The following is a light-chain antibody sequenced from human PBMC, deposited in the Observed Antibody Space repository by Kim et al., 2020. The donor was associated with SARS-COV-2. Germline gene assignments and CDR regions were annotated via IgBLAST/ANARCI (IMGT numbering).Light chain of an antibody. CDR2: GAS. J-gene: IGKJ1*01. CDR3: LQDYSYPRT. Sequence: AIQMTQSPSSLSASVGDRVTITCRASQDIRNDLGWYQHKSRQAPKVLIYGASTLQSGVPSRFSGSGSGTDFTLTISSLQPEDFATYYCLQDYSYPRTFGQGTKVDIK. CDR1: QDIRND. V-gene: IGKV1-6*01.